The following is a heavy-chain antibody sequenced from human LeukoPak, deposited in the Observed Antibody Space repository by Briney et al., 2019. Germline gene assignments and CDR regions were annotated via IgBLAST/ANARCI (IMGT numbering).Heavy chain of an antibody. CDR1: GGSFSGYY. CDR3: ARSPIPVMATIDVGGFDI. D-gene: IGHD5-24*01. J-gene: IGHJ3*02. V-gene: IGHV4-34*01. CDR2: INHSGST. Sequence: SETLSLTCAVYGGSFSGYYWSWIRQPPGKGLEWIGEINHSGSTNYNPSLKSRVTISVDTSKNQFSLKLSSVTAADTAVYFCARSPIPVMATIDVGGFDIWGQGTVVTVSS.